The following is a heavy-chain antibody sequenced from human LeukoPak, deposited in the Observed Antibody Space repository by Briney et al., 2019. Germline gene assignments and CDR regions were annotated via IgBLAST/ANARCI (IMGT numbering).Heavy chain of an antibody. Sequence: KPSETLSLTCAVYGGFFSGYYWSWIRHPPGKGLEWIGEINHRGSTNYNPSLKSRVTISVDTSKNQFSLKLSSVTAADTAVYYCARVKLQYDYIWGSYRYFDYWGQGTLVTVSS. D-gene: IGHD3-16*02. CDR1: GGFFSGYY. CDR2: INHRGST. CDR3: ARVKLQYDYIWGSYRYFDY. J-gene: IGHJ4*02. V-gene: IGHV4-34*01.